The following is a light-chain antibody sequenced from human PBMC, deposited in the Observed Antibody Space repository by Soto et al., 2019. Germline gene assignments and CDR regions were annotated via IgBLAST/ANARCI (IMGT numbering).Light chain of an antibody. Sequence: EIVMTQSPASLSVSPGDGATLSCRASQSVASNVAWYQQKPGQGPRLLIHGASTRAVGVPARFSGSGSGTDFPLPLSSLQSEDFAVYYCQQYHNWPPQYTFGQGTKLQIK. CDR1: QSVASN. CDR2: GAS. V-gene: IGKV3-15*01. J-gene: IGKJ2*01. CDR3: QQYHNWPPQYT.